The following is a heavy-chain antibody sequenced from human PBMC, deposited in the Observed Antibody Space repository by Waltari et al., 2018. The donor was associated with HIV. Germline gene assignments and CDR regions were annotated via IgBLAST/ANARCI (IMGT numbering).Heavy chain of an antibody. CDR2: ISYDGDQ. J-gene: IGHJ6*02. D-gene: IGHD1-26*01. CDR1: GFAFKDFA. V-gene: IGHV3-30*18. CDR3: AKVAGRSGSYSHYYYGMDV. Sequence: QVQLVASGGGVVQPGGSLRLSCAASGFAFKDFAMPWVRQAPGKGLEWVAVISYDGDQYYADSVKGRFTISRDNSKKSLFLQMSSLRPEDSAVYYCAKVAGRSGSYSHYYYGMDVWGQGTTVTVS.